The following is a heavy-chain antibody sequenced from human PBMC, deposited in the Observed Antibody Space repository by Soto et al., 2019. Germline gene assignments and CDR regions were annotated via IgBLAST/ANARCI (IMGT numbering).Heavy chain of an antibody. V-gene: IGHV4-39*01. CDR1: GGSISNSSYY. J-gene: IGHJ4*02. D-gene: IGHD3-3*02. CDR2: IYYSGST. CDR3: ARIISSPLSFFDY. Sequence: SETLSLTCTVSGGSISNSSYYWGWIRQPPGKGLEWIGSIYYSGSTYYNPSLKSRVTISVDTSKNQFSLKLSSVTAADTAVYYGARIISSPLSFFDYWGQGTLVTVSS.